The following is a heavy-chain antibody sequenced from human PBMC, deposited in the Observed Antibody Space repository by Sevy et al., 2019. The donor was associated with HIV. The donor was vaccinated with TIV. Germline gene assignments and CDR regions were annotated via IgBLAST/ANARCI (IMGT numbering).Heavy chain of an antibody. Sequence: ASVKVSCKVSGYTLTELSIHWVRQAPGKGLEWMGGFDPEDGETIYAQKFQGRVTMTEDTSTDTAYMELSSLRSEDTAEYYCATSPDYYDSSRDAFDIWGQGTMVTVS. D-gene: IGHD3-22*01. CDR1: GYTLTELS. V-gene: IGHV1-24*01. J-gene: IGHJ3*02. CDR2: FDPEDGET. CDR3: ATSPDYYDSSRDAFDI.